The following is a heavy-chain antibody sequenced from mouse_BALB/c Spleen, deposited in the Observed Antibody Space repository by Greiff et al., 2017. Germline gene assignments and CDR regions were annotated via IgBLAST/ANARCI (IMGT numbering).Heavy chain of an antibody. CDR2: ISSGGST. CDR1: GFTFSSYA. V-gene: IGHV5-6-5*01. CDR3: ARALPFAY. J-gene: IGHJ3*01. D-gene: IGHD5-5*01. Sequence: EVHLVESGGGLVQPGGSLKLSCAASGFTFSSYAMSWVRQTPEKRLEWVASISSGGSTYYPDSVKGRFTISRDNARNILYLQMSSLRSEDTAMYYCARALPFAYWGQGTLVTVSA.